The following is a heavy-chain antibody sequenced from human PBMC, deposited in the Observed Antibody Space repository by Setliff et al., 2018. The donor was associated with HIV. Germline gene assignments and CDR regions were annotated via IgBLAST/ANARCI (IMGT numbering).Heavy chain of an antibody. Sequence: SETLSLTCTVSGGSISSGSYYWSWIRQPAGKGLEWIGRIYTSGSTKYNPSLKSRVTISVDTSKNQLSLKLSSVTAADAAVYYCARESYFYYFDYWGQGTLVTVSS. CDR1: GGSISSGSYY. D-gene: IGHD3-10*01. CDR2: IYTSGST. CDR3: ARESYFYYFDY. J-gene: IGHJ4*02. V-gene: IGHV4-61*02.